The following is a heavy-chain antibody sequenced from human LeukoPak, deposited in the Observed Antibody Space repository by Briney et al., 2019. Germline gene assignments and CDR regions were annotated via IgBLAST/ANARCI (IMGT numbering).Heavy chain of an antibody. Sequence: SETLSLTCSVSGGSISSGSYFWSWIRQPAGEGLEWIGRMYTSGSTSYNPSLKSRVTISVDTSKNQFSLKLSSVTAADTAVYYCARATVVGAYAYWGQGTLVTVSS. V-gene: IGHV4-61*02. J-gene: IGHJ4*02. CDR2: MYTSGST. D-gene: IGHD2-15*01. CDR3: ARATVVGAYAY. CDR1: GGSISSGSYF.